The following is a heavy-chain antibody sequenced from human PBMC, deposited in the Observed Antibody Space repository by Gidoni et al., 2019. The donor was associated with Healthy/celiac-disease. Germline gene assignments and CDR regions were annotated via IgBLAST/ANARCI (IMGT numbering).Heavy chain of an antibody. V-gene: IGHV4-31*03. CDR2: IYYSWST. CDR3: ASHRSGYYRNYFDY. Sequence: QVQLQESGPGLVKPSQTLSLTCTVSGGSISSGGYYWSWIRQHPGKGLEWIGYIYYSWSTYSNPSLKSRVTISADTSKNQFSLKLSSVTAADTAVYYCASHRSGYYRNYFDYWGQGTLVTVSS. D-gene: IGHD3-3*01. J-gene: IGHJ4*02. CDR1: GGSISSGGYY.